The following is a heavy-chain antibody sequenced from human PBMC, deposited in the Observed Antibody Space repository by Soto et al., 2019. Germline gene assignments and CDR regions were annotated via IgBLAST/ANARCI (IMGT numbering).Heavy chain of an antibody. Sequence: SETLSLTCTVSGGSISSSSFHWGWIRQPPGKGLEWIGSIYYSGSTYYSPSLKSRVTISVDTSKNQFSLKLSSVTAADTAVYYCASMYGDYVSYWGQGTLVTV. CDR2: IYYSGST. CDR1: GGSISSSSFH. J-gene: IGHJ4*02. D-gene: IGHD4-17*01. V-gene: IGHV4-39*01. CDR3: ASMYGDYVSY.